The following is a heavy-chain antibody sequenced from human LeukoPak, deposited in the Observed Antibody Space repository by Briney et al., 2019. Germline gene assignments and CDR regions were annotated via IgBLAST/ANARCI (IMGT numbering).Heavy chain of an antibody. D-gene: IGHD1-26*01. Sequence: SETLSLTCTVSGGSISSSSYYWGWIRQPPGKGLEWIGSIYYSGSTYYNPSLKSRVTISLGTSNNQFSLKLSSVTAADTAVYYCARGSGNPNWGQGTLVTVSS. J-gene: IGHJ4*02. CDR3: ARGSGNPN. CDR2: IYYSGST. V-gene: IGHV4-39*07. CDR1: GGSISSSSYY.